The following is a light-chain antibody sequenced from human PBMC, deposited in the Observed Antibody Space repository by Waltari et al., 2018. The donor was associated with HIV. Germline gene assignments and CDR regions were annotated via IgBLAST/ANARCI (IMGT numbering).Light chain of an antibody. J-gene: IGLJ1*01. V-gene: IGLV2-8*01. Sequence: QSALTQPPSASGSPGQSVTLSCTATSSAVGGYNYVSWYQQHPGKAPKLMIYEVSKRPSGVPDRFSGSKSGNTASLTVSGLQAEDEADYYCSSYAGSNNYVFGTGTKVTVL. CDR1: SSAVGGYNY. CDR2: EVS. CDR3: SSYAGSNNYV.